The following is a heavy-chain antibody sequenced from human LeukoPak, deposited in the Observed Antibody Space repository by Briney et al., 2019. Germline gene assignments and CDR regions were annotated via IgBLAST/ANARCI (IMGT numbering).Heavy chain of an antibody. CDR3: AKNYDYVWGSYRLQQKYFDY. J-gene: IGHJ4*02. CDR1: GFTFSSYA. D-gene: IGHD3-16*02. Sequence: GGSLRLSCAASGFTFSSYAMSWVRQAPGKGLEWVSAISGSGGSTYYAGSVKGRFTISRDNSKNTLYLQMNSLRAEDTAVYYCAKNYDYVWGSYRLQQKYFDYWGQGTLVTVSS. V-gene: IGHV3-23*01. CDR2: ISGSGGST.